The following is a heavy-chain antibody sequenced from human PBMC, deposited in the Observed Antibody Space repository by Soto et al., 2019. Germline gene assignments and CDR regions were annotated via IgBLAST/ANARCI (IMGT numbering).Heavy chain of an antibody. Sequence: SETLSLTCAVSGGSIISGGYSWSWIRQPPGKGLQWIGHIYEGGNTYYTPSLESRVAISTDKSKNQFSLRLSSVTAADTAVYYCVRRSPEDAFDIWG. CDR3: VRRSPEDAFDI. CDR1: GGSIISGGYS. V-gene: IGHV4-30-2*01. CDR2: IYEGGNT. J-gene: IGHJ3*02.